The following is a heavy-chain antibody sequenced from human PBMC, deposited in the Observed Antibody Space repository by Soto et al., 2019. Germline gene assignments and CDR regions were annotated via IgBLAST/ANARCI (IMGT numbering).Heavy chain of an antibody. V-gene: IGHV3-11*01. CDR2: ISSSGSTI. CDR1: GFTFSDYS. CDR3: ARGGYCSGGRCLWKSTGMDV. Sequence: QVQLVESGGGLVKPGGSLRLSCAASGFTFSDYSMSWVRQAPGKGLEWISYISSSGSTIFYAPSVKGRFTISRENAKNSLDLQMDRLRAEDTAVYFCARGGYCSGGRCLWKSTGMDVWGRGTTVTVSS. J-gene: IGHJ6*02. D-gene: IGHD2-15*01.